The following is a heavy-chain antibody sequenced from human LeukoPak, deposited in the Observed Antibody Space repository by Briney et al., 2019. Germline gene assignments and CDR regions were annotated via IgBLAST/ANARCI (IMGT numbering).Heavy chain of an antibody. CDR3: AQVPVSYYYYMDV. CDR2: IYYSGST. J-gene: IGHJ6*03. Sequence: PSETLSLTCTVSGGSISTTDYYWGWIRQPPGKGLEWIGSIYYSGSTYYNPSLKSRVTISVDTSKNQFSLKLSSVTAADTAVYYCAQVPVSYYYYMDVWGKGTTVTVSS. CDR1: GGSISTTDYY. V-gene: IGHV4-39*01.